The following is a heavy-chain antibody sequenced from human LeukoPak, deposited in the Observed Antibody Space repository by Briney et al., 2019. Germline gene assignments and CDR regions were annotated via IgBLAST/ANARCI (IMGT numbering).Heavy chain of an antibody. Sequence: GASVKVSCKASGYTFTVYYMHWVRQAPGQGLEWMGWINPNSGGTNYAQKFQGRVTMTRDTSISTAYMELSRLRSDDTAVYYCARAVPPGYYDSSGYFDYWGQGTLVAVSS. CDR1: GYTFTVYY. CDR2: INPNSGGT. CDR3: ARAVPPGYYDSSGYFDY. D-gene: IGHD3-22*01. J-gene: IGHJ4*02. V-gene: IGHV1-2*02.